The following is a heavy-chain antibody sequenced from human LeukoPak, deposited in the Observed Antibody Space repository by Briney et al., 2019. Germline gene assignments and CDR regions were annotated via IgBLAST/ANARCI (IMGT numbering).Heavy chain of an antibody. CDR3: ARGRGTGSYENGMDV. J-gene: IGHJ6*02. Sequence: SETLSLTCTVSGGSISSSSYYWGWLRQPPGEGLEWIGSIYYTGSTYYNPSLQSRVTISVDTSENQFSLKLSSVTAADTAVYYCARGRGTGSYENGMDVWGQGTTVTVSS. CDR1: GGSISSSSYY. V-gene: IGHV4-39*07. CDR2: IYYTGST. D-gene: IGHD3-10*01.